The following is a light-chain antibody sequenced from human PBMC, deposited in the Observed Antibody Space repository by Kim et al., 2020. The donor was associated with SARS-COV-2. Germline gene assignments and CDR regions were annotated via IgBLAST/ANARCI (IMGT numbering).Light chain of an antibody. CDR2: RNN. CDR3: AAWDDSLSGHWV. V-gene: IGLV1-47*01. J-gene: IGLJ3*02. Sequence: QRVTISCSRSSSNIGSNYVYCYQQLPGTAPKLLIYRNNQRPSGVPDRFSGSKSGTSASLAISGLRSEDEADYYCAAWDDSLSGHWVFGGGTKLTVL. CDR1: SSNIGSNY.